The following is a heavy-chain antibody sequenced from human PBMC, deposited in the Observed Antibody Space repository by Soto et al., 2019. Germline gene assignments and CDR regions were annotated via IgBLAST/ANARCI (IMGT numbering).Heavy chain of an antibody. CDR3: ARAPSIGATGYDAFDI. CDR2: IWYDGSNK. D-gene: IGHD3-9*01. CDR1: GFTFSSYG. Sequence: GGSLRLSCAASGFTFSSYGMHWVRQAPGKGLEWVAVIWYDGSNKYYADSVKGRFTISRDNSKNTLYLQMNSLRAEDTAVYYCARAPSIGATGYDAFDIWGQGTMVTVSS. V-gene: IGHV3-33*01. J-gene: IGHJ3*02.